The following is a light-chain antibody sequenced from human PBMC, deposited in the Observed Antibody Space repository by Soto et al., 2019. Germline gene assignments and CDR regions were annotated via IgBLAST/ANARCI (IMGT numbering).Light chain of an antibody. V-gene: IGKV3-11*01. CDR1: QSIGRD. CDR3: QHRNNWPPIT. CDR2: GAS. J-gene: IGKJ5*01. Sequence: EIVLTQSPATLSLSPGERATLSCRASQSIGRDLGWYQQKPGQAPRLLMYGASSRATGIPARFSATGSGTDVTLTISSLEPEDFAVYYCQHRNNWPPITFGQGTRVEIK.